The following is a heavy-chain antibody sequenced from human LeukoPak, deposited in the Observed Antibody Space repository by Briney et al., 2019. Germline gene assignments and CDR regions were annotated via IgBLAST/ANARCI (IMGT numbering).Heavy chain of an antibody. CDR3: ARTDAFDI. J-gene: IGHJ3*02. CDR2: INHSGST. Sequence: SETLSLTCAVYGGSFSGYYWSWIRQPPGKGLEWIGEINHSGSTNYNPSLKSRVTISVDTSKNQFSLKLSSVTAADTAVYYCARTDAFDIWGQGTMVTVSS. CDR1: GGSFSGYY. V-gene: IGHV4-34*01.